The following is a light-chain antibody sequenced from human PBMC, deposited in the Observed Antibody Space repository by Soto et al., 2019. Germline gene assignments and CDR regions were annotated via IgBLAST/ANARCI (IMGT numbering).Light chain of an antibody. J-gene: IGKJ3*01. CDR3: QQYGSSPRT. Sequence: EIVLTQSPPTLSLSPGERATLSCRASQSVSGYLAWYQQRPGQPPRLLIYDASNRATGIPVRFSGSGSGTDFTLTISSLEPEDFAVYYCQQYGSSPRTFGPGTKVDIK. V-gene: IGKV3-11*01. CDR2: DAS. CDR1: QSVSGY.